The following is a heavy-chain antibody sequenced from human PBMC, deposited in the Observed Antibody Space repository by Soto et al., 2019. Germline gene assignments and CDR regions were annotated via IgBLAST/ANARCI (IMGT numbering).Heavy chain of an antibody. J-gene: IGHJ4*02. CDR2: VYSSGST. V-gene: IGHV4-4*07. CDR3: ARVKLTGYYIVGFDY. D-gene: IGHD3-9*01. Sequence: PSETLSLTCIVSGGSINSYWWSWIRQPAGKGLEWIGRVYSSGSTYYNPSLKSRATLSVDTSKNQFSLKLTSVTAADTAVYYCARVKLTGYYIVGFDYWGQGTLVTVSS. CDR1: GGSINSYW.